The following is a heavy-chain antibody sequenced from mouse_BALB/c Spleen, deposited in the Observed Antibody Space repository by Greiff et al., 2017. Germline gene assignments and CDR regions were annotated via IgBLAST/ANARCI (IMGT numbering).Heavy chain of an antibody. V-gene: IGHV2-9*02. Sequence: VKLMESGPGLVAPSQSLSITCTVSGFSLTSYGVHWVRQPPGKGLEWLGVIWAGGSTNYNSALMSRLSISKDNSKSQVFLKMNSLQTDDTAMYYCARDRGNYEYYFDYWGQGTTLTVSS. CDR2: IWAGGST. J-gene: IGHJ2*01. D-gene: IGHD2-1*01. CDR3: ARDRGNYEYYFDY. CDR1: GFSLTSYG.